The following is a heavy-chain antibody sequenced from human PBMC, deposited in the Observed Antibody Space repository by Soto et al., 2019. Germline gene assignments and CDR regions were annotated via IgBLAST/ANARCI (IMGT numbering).Heavy chain of an antibody. Sequence: SETLSLTCTVSGGSISSSSYYWGWIRQPPGKGLEWIGSIYYSGSTYYNPSLKSRVTISVDTSKNQFSLKLSSVTAADTAVYYCARLIKVGATGDYWGQGTLVTVSS. CDR2: IYYSGST. CDR3: ARLIKVGATGDY. J-gene: IGHJ4*02. D-gene: IGHD1-26*01. V-gene: IGHV4-39*01. CDR1: GGSISSSSYY.